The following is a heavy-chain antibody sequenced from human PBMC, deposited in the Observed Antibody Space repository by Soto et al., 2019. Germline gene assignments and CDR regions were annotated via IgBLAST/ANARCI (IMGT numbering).Heavy chain of an antibody. V-gene: IGHV4-39*01. Sequence: PSETLSLTCTVSGGSISSSSYYWGWIRQPPGKGLEWIGSIYYSGSTYYNPSLKSRVTISVDTSKNQFSLKLSSVTAADTAVYYCGAAAASLGWFDPWGQGTLVTVYS. CDR3: GAAAASLGWFDP. J-gene: IGHJ5*02. CDR2: IYYSGST. D-gene: IGHD6-13*01. CDR1: GGSISSSSYY.